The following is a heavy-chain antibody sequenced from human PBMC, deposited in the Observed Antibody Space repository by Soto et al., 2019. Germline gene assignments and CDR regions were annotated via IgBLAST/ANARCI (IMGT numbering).Heavy chain of an antibody. J-gene: IGHJ3*02. V-gene: IGHV4-31*03. CDR1: GGSISSGGYY. Sequence: SETLSLTCTFSGGSISSGGYYWSWIRQHPGKGLEWIGYIYYSGSTYYNPSLKSRVTISVDTSKNQFSLKLSSVTAADTAVYYCAGGVRYFDWSYAFDIWGQGTMVTVSS. CDR2: IYYSGST. CDR3: AGGVRYFDWSYAFDI. D-gene: IGHD3-9*01.